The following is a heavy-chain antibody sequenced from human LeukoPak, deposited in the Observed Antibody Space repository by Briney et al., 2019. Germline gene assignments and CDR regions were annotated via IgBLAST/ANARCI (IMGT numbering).Heavy chain of an antibody. J-gene: IGHJ4*02. CDR3: ATITDSSGRVGFDY. D-gene: IGHD3-22*01. CDR2: FDPEDGET. V-gene: IGHV1-24*01. CDR1: GYTLTELS. Sequence: ASVEVSCKVSGYTLTELSMHWVRQAPGKGLEWMGGFDPEDGETIYAQKFQGRVTMTEDTSTDTAYMELSSLRSEDTAVYYCATITDSSGRVGFDYWGQGTLVTVSS.